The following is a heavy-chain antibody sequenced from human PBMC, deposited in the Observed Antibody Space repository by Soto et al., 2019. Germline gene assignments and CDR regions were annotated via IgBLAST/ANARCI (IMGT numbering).Heavy chain of an antibody. J-gene: IGHJ3*02. D-gene: IGHD1-20*01. CDR3: ARELRLGVTGTTSYAFDI. Sequence: PGGSLILSCAASGFTFSSYDMHWVRQATGKGLEWVSAIGTAGDTYYPGSVKGRFTISRENAKNSLYLQMNSLRAEDTAVYYCARELRLGVTGTTSYAFDIWGQGTMVTVSS. CDR1: GFTFSSYD. V-gene: IGHV3-13*01. CDR2: IGTAGDT.